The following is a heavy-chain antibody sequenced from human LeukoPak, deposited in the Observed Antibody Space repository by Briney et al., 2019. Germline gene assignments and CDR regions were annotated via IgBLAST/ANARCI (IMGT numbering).Heavy chain of an antibody. V-gene: IGHV3-23*01. CDR3: AKVGAMVLVSYCDY. D-gene: IGHD5-18*01. CDR2: ISGSGGST. J-gene: IGHJ4*02. CDR1: GFTFNSYA. Sequence: PGGSLRLSCAASGFTFNSYAMSWVRQAPGKGLEWVSGISGSGGSTHYADSVKGRCTISRDNSKNTLYLEMNSLRAEDTAVYYCAKVGAMVLVSYCDYWGQGTLVIVSS.